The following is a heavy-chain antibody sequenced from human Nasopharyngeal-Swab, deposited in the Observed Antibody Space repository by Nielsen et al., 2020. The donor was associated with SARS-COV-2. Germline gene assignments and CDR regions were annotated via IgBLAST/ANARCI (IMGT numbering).Heavy chain of an antibody. CDR2: IYYSGST. D-gene: IGHD3-9*01. J-gene: IGHJ5*02. CDR3: ARHAEVLRYFDWVYREGWFDP. V-gene: IGHV4-39*01. Sequence: WIRQPPGKGLEWIGSIYYSGSTYYNPSLKSRVTISVDTSKNQFSLKLSSVTAADTAVYYCARHAEVLRYFDWVYREGWFDPWGQGTLGTVSS.